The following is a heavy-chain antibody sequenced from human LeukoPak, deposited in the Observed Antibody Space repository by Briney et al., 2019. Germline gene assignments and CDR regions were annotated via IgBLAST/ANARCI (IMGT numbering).Heavy chain of an antibody. CDR2: ISKDGRKN. D-gene: IGHD3-10*01. J-gene: IGHJ4*02. CDR3: ARDLLNYGSAYYDVGIFDS. CDR1: GFSFSTSG. Sequence: GRSLRLSCEASGFSFSTSGVHWVRQAPGKGLEWMAVISKDGRKNHYADSVKGRFTISRDNSKSTLFLQMNNLRPEDTAIYYCARDLLNYGSAYYDVGIFDSWGQGTLVTVSS. V-gene: IGHV3-30*04.